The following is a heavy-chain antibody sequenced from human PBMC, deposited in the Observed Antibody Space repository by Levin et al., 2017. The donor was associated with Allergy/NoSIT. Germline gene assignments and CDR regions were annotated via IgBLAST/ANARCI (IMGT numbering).Heavy chain of an antibody. D-gene: IGHD3-9*01. V-gene: IGHV4-59*01. CDR2: IYYSGST. J-gene: IGHJ4*02. CDR3: ARSGSVPYPDYDILTGYQRYFDY. CDR1: GGSISSYY. Sequence: SETLSLTCTVSGGSISSYYWSWIRQPPGKGLEWIGYIYYSGSTNYNPSLKSRVTISVDTSKNQFSLKLSSVTAADTAVYYCARSGSVPYPDYDILTGYQRYFDYWGQGTLVTVSS.